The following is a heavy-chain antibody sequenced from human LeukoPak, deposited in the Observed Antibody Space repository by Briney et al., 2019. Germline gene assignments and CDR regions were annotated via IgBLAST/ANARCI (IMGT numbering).Heavy chain of an antibody. CDR1: GGAISSFY. J-gene: IGHJ4*02. D-gene: IGHD3-16*02. V-gene: IGHV4-59*04. CDR2: IYYSGST. Sequence: NPSETLSLTCTVSGGAISSFYWNWIRQPPGKGLEWIGFIYYSGSTYYNPSLKSRVTISVDTSKNQFSLKLSSVTAADTAMYYCARYDVWGTYRAFDYWGQGTLVSVSS. CDR3: ARYDVWGTYRAFDY.